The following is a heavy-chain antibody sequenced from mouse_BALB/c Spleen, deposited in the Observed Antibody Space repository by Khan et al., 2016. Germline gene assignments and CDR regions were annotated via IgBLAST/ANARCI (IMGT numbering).Heavy chain of an antibody. J-gene: IGHJ3*01. CDR3: TQRGYYDFAY. Sequence: EVELVESGGGLVKPGGSLKLSCAASGFTFSSYAMSWVRQTPEKRLEWVASISSGGSTYYPASVKGRFTISRDNARNILYLQMNSLRSEDTAMYYCTQRGYYDFAYWGQGTLVTVSA. D-gene: IGHD2-4*01. CDR2: ISSGGST. CDR1: GFTFSSYA. V-gene: IGHV5-6-5*01.